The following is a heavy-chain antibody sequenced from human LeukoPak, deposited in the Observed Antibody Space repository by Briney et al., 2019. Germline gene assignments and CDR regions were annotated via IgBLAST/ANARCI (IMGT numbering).Heavy chain of an antibody. CDR1: GFTFTTYT. Sequence: PGGSLRLSCAASGFTFTTYTMNWVRQAPGKGLEWVSSISGSGAYIYYADSVKGRFTISRDNVKNSLYLQMNSLRAEDTAVYYCAKEVTTVTNIPDYWGQGTLVTVSS. V-gene: IGHV3-21*04. CDR2: ISGSGAYI. CDR3: AKEVTTVTNIPDY. J-gene: IGHJ4*02. D-gene: IGHD4-17*01.